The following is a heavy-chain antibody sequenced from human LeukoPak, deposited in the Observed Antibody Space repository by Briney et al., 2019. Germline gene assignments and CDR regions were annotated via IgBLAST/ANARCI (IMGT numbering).Heavy chain of an antibody. CDR1: GFTFSSYA. CDR2: ISGSGGST. CDR3: ARARGYDSTRDHPTI. D-gene: IGHD3-22*01. V-gene: IGHV3-23*01. Sequence: GGSLRLSCAASGFTFSSYAMSWVRQAPGKGLEWVSAISGSGGSTYYADSVKGRFTISRDNAKNSLYLQMNSLRAEDTAVYYCARARGYDSTRDHPTIWGQGTMVTVSS. J-gene: IGHJ3*02.